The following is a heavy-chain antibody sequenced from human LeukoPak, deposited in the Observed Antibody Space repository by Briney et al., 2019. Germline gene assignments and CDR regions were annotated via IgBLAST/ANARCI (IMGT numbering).Heavy chain of an antibody. CDR2: IYSGGGT. Sequence: PGGSLKPSCAASGFPVSSNYISWVRQAPGKGLDWVWLIYSGGGTYHADSVKGRFTISRENFKNKWYLQMNSLRAEYTAVYYCAREVLVGAMDHWGQGTQVTVSS. D-gene: IGHD1-26*01. CDR1: GFPVSSNY. CDR3: AREVLVGAMDH. V-gene: IGHV3-53*01. J-gene: IGHJ4*02.